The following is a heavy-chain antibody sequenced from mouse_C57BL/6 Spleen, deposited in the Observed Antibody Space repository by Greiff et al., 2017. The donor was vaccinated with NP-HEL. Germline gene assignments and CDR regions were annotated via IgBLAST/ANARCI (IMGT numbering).Heavy chain of an antibody. D-gene: IGHD2-13*01. Sequence: QVQLQQSGPELVKPGASVKISCKASGYSFTDYNMNWVKQRPGQGLEWIGKIGPGSGSTYYNEKFKGKATLTADKSSSTAYMQLSSLTSEDSAVYFCARGGADYVAWFAYWGQGTLVTVSA. CDR2: IGPGSGST. J-gene: IGHJ3*01. V-gene: IGHV1-77*01. CDR1: GYSFTDYN. CDR3: ARGGADYVAWFAY.